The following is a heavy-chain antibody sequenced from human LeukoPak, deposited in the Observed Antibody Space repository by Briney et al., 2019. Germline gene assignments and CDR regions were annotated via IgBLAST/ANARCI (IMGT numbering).Heavy chain of an antibody. CDR1: GFTFSSYA. D-gene: IGHD6-13*01. CDR3: AKESGGSSSSYY. V-gene: IGHV3-23*01. CDR2: ISTSGGDT. J-gene: IGHJ4*02. Sequence: GGSLRLSCVASGFTFSSYAMSWVRQAPVKGLEWISAISTSGGDTYYADSVRGRFTISRDNSKNTLYLQMNSLTAEDTAVYYCAKESGGSSSSYYWGQGTLVTVSS.